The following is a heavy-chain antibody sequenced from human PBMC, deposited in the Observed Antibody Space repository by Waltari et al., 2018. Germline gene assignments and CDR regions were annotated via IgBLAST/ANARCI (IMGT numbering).Heavy chain of an antibody. CDR2: IWYDGSNK. CDR1: GFTFSSYG. Sequence: PGRSLRLSCAASGFTFSSYGMHWVRQAPGKGLEWVAVIWYDGSNKYYADSVKGRFTISRDNSKNTLYLQMNSLRAEDTAMYYCAKDISYSSSLYYFDYWGQGTLVTVSS. D-gene: IGHD6-13*01. CDR3: AKDISYSSSLYYFDY. V-gene: IGHV3-30*18. J-gene: IGHJ4*02.